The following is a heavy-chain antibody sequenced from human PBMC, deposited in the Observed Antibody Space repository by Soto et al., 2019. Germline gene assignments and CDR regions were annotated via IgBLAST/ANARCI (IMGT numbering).Heavy chain of an antibody. V-gene: IGHV3-74*01. J-gene: IGHJ5*02. CDR1: GFTFSTYW. Sequence: EVQLVESGGGLVQPGGSLRLSCAASGFTFSTYWMHWVRQAPGKGLVWVSRINSDGSSTYYADALKGRFTISRDNAKNTLYLQMNRLRAEDTAVYYCSNWFDPWGQGTLVTVSS. CDR2: INSDGSST. CDR3: SNWFDP.